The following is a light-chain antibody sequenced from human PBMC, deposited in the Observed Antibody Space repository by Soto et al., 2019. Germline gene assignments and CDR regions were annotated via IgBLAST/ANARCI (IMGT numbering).Light chain of an antibody. J-gene: IGKJ1*01. CDR3: QEYSSWWT. CDR1: QTISSN. Sequence: EIVMTQSPATLSVSPGERATLSCRASQTISSNLAWYQQKPGQAPSLLIYGASTRATGVPARFSGSGSGTEFALTISTLQSEDFAVYYCQEYSSWWTFGQGTKVDIK. V-gene: IGKV3-15*01. CDR2: GAS.